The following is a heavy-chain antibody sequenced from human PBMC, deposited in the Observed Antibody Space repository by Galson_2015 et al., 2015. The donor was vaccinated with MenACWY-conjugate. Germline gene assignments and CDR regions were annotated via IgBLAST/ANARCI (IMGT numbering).Heavy chain of an antibody. J-gene: IGHJ4*02. CDR2: VYYSGTT. CDR3: AREDYDSRGNNCGTDY. D-gene: IGHD3-22*01. Sequence: ETLSLTCSVSGGSTSGYYWSWIRQPPGKGLEWVGYVYYSGTTSYNPSLESRVTMSLDTSTKQISLKLSSVTAADTAVYYCAREDYDSRGNNCGTDYWGQGILVTVSS. V-gene: IGHV4-59*01. CDR1: GGSTSGYY.